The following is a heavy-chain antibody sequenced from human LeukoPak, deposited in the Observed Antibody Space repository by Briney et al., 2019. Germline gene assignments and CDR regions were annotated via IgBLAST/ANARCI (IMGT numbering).Heavy chain of an antibody. V-gene: IGHV4-31*03. Sequence: KPSQTLSLTYTVSGGSISSGGYYWSWIRQHPGKGLEWIGYIYYSGSTYYNPSLKSRVTISVDTSKNQFSLKLSSVTAADTAVYYCARDICSSTSCYEDIWGQGTMVTVSS. J-gene: IGHJ3*02. CDR2: IYYSGST. CDR1: GGSISSGGYY. D-gene: IGHD2-2*01. CDR3: ARDICSSTSCYEDI.